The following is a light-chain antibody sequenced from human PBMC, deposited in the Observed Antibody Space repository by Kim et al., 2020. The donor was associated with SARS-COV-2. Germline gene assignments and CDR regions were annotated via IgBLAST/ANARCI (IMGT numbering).Light chain of an antibody. J-gene: IGLJ3*02. Sequence: QSVLTQPPSVSGAPGQRVTVSCTGSSSNIGTGYDVHWYQRLPGTAPKLLIYRNSNRPSGVPDRFSGSKSGTSASLAITGLQAEDEAEYYCQSYDSSLRTWVFGGGTQLTVL. CDR1: SSNIGTGYD. CDR2: RNS. CDR3: QSYDSSLRTWV. V-gene: IGLV1-40*01.